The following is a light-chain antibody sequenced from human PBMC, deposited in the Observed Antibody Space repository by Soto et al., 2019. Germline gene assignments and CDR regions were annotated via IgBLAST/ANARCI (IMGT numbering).Light chain of an antibody. CDR2: EVT. Sequence: LTQPASVSGSPGQSITISCTGTSSDVGAYNYVSWYQQLPGKAPKLIIYEVTNRPSGVSNRFSGSKSGNTASLTISGVQAEDEADYYCSSFTTRITCVFGTGTKVTVL. CDR1: SSDVGAYNY. V-gene: IGLV2-14*01. J-gene: IGLJ1*01. CDR3: SSFTTRITCV.